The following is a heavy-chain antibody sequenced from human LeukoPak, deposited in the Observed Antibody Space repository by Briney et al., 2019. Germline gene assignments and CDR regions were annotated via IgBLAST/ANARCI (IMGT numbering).Heavy chain of an antibody. V-gene: IGHV1-8*01. D-gene: IGHD6-19*01. Sequence: ASVKVSCKASGYTFTSYDINWVRQATGQGLEWMGWMSPKSGNTAYAQKFQGRVTMTRNTSIGTAYMELSSLRSEDTAVYFCARPYYSSGFFEGDWYFDLWGRGTLLTVSS. CDR1: GYTFTSYD. CDR3: ARPYYSSGFFEGDWYFDL. J-gene: IGHJ2*01. CDR2: MSPKSGNT.